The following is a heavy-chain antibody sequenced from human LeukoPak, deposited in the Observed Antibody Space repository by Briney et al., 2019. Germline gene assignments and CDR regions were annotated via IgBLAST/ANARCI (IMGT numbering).Heavy chain of an antibody. CDR2: IYSGGST. D-gene: IGHD3-10*01. V-gene: IGHV3-66*01. CDR1: GFTVSSNY. J-gene: IGHJ6*02. Sequence: GGSLRLSCAASGFTVSSNYMSWVRQAPGKGLEWVSVIYSGGSTYYADSVKGRFTISRDNSKNTLYLQMNSLRAEDTAVYYCARDRGGSGSYSNYYYYYGMDVWGQGTTVTDS. CDR3: ARDRGGSGSYSNYYYYYGMDV.